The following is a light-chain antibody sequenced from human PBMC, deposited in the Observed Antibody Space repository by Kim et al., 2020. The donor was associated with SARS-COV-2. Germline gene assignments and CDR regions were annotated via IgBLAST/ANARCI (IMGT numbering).Light chain of an antibody. Sequence: SPGERATLSSRASERVSSNLAWYQQKPGQAPRLLIYGAAGRATGIPARFSGSGSGTEFTLTISSLQSEDSAVYYCQQYHNWPPLTFGGGTKVDIK. J-gene: IGKJ4*02. CDR3: QQYHNWPPLT. V-gene: IGKV3D-15*01. CDR2: GAA. CDR1: ERVSSN.